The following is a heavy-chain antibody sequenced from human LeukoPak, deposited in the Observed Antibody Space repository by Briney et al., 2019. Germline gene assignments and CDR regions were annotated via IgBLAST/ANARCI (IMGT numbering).Heavy chain of an antibody. D-gene: IGHD3-16*02. V-gene: IGHV3-21*01. CDR1: GFTVSSLA. Sequence: GGSLRLSCAVSGFTVSSLAMHWVRQAPGKGLEWVASSGTRSSTKYYADSVTCRFTIPRNSAMNSVSLQINSLRADDTAVYDCVVQITYGELSYPDFGSQGILVTVSS. CDR2: SGTRSSTK. J-gene: IGHJ4*02. CDR3: VVQITYGELSYPDF.